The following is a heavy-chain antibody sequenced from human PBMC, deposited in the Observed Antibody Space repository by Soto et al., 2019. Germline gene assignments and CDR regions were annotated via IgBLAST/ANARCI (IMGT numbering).Heavy chain of an antibody. CDR2: IYYSGST. CDR1: GGSISSGDYY. Sequence: SETLSLTCTVSGGSISSGDYYWSWIRQPPGKGLEWIGYIYYSGSTYYNPSLKSRVTISVDTSKNQFSLKLSSVTAADTAVYYCARGYSGGRGSSRPRIHFDYWGQGTLVTVSS. CDR3: ARGYSGGRGSSRPRIHFDY. J-gene: IGHJ4*02. D-gene: IGHD1-26*01. V-gene: IGHV4-30-4*01.